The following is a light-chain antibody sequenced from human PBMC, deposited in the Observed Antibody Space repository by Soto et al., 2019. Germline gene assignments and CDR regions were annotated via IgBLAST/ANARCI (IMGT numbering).Light chain of an antibody. V-gene: IGKV3-11*01. CDR3: QPRSIPT. CDR2: DAS. Sequence: EIVLTQSPATLSLSPGERATLSCRASQSINNYLAGYQQKPGQAPRLLIYDASKRANGIPARFSGSGSGTDFSLTISSLEPEDFAVYYCQPRSIPTFGQGTRLEMK. J-gene: IGKJ5*01. CDR1: QSINNY.